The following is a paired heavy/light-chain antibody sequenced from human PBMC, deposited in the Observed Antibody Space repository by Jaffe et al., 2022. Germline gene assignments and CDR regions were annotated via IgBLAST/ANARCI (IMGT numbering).Light chain of an antibody. Sequence: IPMTQSPSTLSASVGDRVTITCRASHFITTSLAWYQQKPGKAPKLLIYKASSLENGVPSRFSGSGSGTEFTLTISSLQPDDFATYYCQQYYSFRSFGQGTKLEIK. J-gene: IGKJ2*01. CDR1: HFITTS. CDR3: QQYYSFRS. V-gene: IGKV1-5*03. CDR2: KAS.
Heavy chain of an antibody. CDR2: ISSTSDRI. CDR3: ARDALTGTLQAHPFDF. Sequence: EVQLVESGGGLVQPGGSLRLSCVASGFTFSSYNMKWVRQAPGKGLEWVSFISSTSDRIFYGDSVQGRFTVSRDDVTSSLYLQMNGLTVEDTAVYFCARDALTGTLQAHPFDFWGQGTMVTVSS. CDR1: GFTFSSYN. D-gene: IGHD1-7*01. J-gene: IGHJ3*01. V-gene: IGHV3-48*01.